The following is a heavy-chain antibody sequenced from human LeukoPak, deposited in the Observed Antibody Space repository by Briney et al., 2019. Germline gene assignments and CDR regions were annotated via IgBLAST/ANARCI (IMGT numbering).Heavy chain of an antibody. CDR1: GFAFSSYS. J-gene: IGHJ6*03. CDR2: ISSSSNYI. V-gene: IGHV3-21*01. D-gene: IGHD3-10*01. CDR3: ARVGRLWFGELLGKRHYYYYYMDV. Sequence: PGGSLRLSCVASGFAFSSYSMNWVRQAPGKGLEWVSSISSSSNYIYDADSVKGRFIISRDNAKNSLYLQMNSLRAEDTAVYFCARVGRLWFGELLGKRHYYYYYMDVWGKGTTVTISS.